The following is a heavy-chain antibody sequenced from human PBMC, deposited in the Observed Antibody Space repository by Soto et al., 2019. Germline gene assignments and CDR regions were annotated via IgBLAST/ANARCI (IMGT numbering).Heavy chain of an antibody. Sequence: SESLSLACAASGASICGFYWSWSRKSSGKGLEWIGRIYATGTTDYNPSLKSRVMMPVDTSKKQFSLKLRSVTAADTAVYYCVRDGTRTLRDWFDPGDQVISVTVSS. CDR3: VRDGTRTLRDWFDP. V-gene: IGHV4-4*07. D-gene: IGHD1-1*01. CDR1: GASICGFY. J-gene: IGHJ5*02. CDR2: IYATGTT.